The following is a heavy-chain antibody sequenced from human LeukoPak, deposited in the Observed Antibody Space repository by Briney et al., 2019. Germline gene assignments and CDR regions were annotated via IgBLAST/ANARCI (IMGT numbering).Heavy chain of an antibody. D-gene: IGHD5-24*01. CDR2: ISSSSSTI. J-gene: IGHJ4*02. Sequence: GGSLRLSCAASGFTFSSYSMNWVRQAPGKGLEWVSYISSSSSTIYYADSVKGRFTISRDNAKNSLYLQMNSLGAEDTAVYYCARRRDGYPGAFDYWGQGTLVTVSS. CDR3: ARRRDGYPGAFDY. V-gene: IGHV3-48*04. CDR1: GFTFSSYS.